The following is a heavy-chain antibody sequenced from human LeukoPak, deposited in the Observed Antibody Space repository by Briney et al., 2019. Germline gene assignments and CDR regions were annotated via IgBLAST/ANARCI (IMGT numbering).Heavy chain of an antibody. J-gene: IGHJ4*02. CDR2: IDNDGGT. CDR1: GFTFSHSY. CDR3: ARGTVTMVDY. Sequence: GGSLRLSCAASGFTFSHSYMHWVRQAPGKGLVWVSRIDNDGGTSYADSVKGRFTITRDNAKNTLFLQMNSLRAGDTAVYYCARGTVTMVDYWGQGTLVTVSS. D-gene: IGHD3-10*01. V-gene: IGHV3-74*01.